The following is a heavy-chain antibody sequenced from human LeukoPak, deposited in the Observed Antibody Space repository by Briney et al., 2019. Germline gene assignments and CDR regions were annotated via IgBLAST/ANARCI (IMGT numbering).Heavy chain of an antibody. V-gene: IGHV4-39*07. D-gene: IGHD5-24*01. Sequence: SQTLSLTCTVSGGSISSSSYYWGWIRQPPGKGLEWIGSIYYSGSTYYNPSLKSRVTISVDTSKNQFSLKLSSVTAADTAVYYCARDLGDGYSSGYFDYWGQGTLVTVSS. CDR3: ARDLGDGYSSGYFDY. J-gene: IGHJ4*02. CDR2: IYYSGST. CDR1: GGSISSSSYY.